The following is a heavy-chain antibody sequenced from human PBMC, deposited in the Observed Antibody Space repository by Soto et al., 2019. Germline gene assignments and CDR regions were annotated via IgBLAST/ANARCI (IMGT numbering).Heavy chain of an antibody. V-gene: IGHV3-53*02. CDR2: IYSDTNT. CDR3: ARHYSAMGV. J-gene: IGHJ6*02. CDR1: GFTVSSDS. Sequence: EVQLVETGGDLIQPGGSLRLSCAASGFTVSSDSMTWVRQAPGKGLEWISIIYSDTNTDYADSVKGRFYISRDTSKNILYLQMNSLRAEDTAEYYCARHYSAMGVWGQGTTVTVSS.